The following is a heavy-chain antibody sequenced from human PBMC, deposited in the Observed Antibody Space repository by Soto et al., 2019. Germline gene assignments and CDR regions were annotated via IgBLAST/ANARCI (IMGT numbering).Heavy chain of an antibody. Sequence: SVKVSFKASGCTLSGYGISWRRQAPGQGLEWMGGIIPIFGTPNYAQKFQGRVTFTTDESTSTAYMELNSLRSDDTALYYCALEAVTAAWGAFHIWGQGTMVTVSS. CDR2: IIPIFGTP. D-gene: IGHD2-21*02. J-gene: IGHJ3*02. V-gene: IGHV1-69*05. CDR1: GCTLSGYG. CDR3: ALEAVTAAWGAFHI.